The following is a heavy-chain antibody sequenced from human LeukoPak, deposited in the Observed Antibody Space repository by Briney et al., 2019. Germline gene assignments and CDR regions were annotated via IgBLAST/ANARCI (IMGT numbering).Heavy chain of an antibody. CDR1: GFTFSSYA. CDR3: ARGYCSSTSCFYFDY. J-gene: IGHJ4*02. CDR2: ISGSGGST. Sequence: GGSLRLSCAASGFTFSSYAMSWVRQAPGKGLEWVSAISGSGGSTYYADSVKGRFTISRDNSKNTLYLQMNSLRAEDTAVYYCARGYCSSTSCFYFDYWGQGTLVTVSS. V-gene: IGHV3-23*01. D-gene: IGHD2-2*01.